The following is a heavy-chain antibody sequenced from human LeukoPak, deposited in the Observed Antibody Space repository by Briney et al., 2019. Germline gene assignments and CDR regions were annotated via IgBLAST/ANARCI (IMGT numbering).Heavy chain of an antibody. V-gene: IGHV3-21*01. CDR1: GFTFRSYS. CDR3: ARGASRADY. Sequence: TGGSLRLSCAASGFTFRSYSMNWVRQAPGKRPEWVSSISSSSSYIYYADSVKGRFTISRDNAKNSLYLQMNSLRAEDTALYYCARGASRADYWGQGTLVTVSS. CDR2: ISSSSSYI. J-gene: IGHJ4*02.